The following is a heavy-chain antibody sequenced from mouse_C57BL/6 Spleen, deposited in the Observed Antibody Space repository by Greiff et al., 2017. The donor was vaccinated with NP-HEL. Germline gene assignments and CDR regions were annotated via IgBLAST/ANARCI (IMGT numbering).Heavy chain of an antibody. CDR1: GYTFTSYW. CDR3: ARGAYSNEGNYFDY. J-gene: IGHJ2*01. D-gene: IGHD2-5*01. CDR2: IDPSDSYS. V-gene: IGHV1-69*01. Sequence: QVQLQQPGAELVMPGASVKLSCKASGYTFTSYWMHWVKQRPGQGLEWIGEIDPSDSYSNYNQKFKGKSTLTVDKSSSTAYMQLSSLTSEDSAVYYCARGAYSNEGNYFDYWGQGTTLTVSS.